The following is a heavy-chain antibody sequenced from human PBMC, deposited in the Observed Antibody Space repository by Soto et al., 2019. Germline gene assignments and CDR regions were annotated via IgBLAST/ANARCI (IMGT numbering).Heavy chain of an antibody. J-gene: IGHJ4*02. D-gene: IGHD3-10*01. V-gene: IGHV4-4*02. CDR1: GVSISSGNW. CDR2: IFHDGTA. Sequence: SETLSLTCAVSGVSISSGNWWTWVRQTPQRGLEYIGEIFHDGTANYYPSFERRVAISVDTSKNQFSLKLTSVTAADTAIYFCARLVYDTRLNYMYFDFWGQGALGTVSS. CDR3: ARLVYDTRLNYMYFDF.